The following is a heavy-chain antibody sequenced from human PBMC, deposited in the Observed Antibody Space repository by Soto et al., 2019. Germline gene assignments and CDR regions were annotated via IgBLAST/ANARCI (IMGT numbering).Heavy chain of an antibody. J-gene: IGHJ6*02. CDR2: INPNSGGT. CDR1: GYTFTGYY. CDR3: ARDHQLAMKKNYYYYYGMDV. D-gene: IGHD6-6*01. V-gene: IGHV1-2*02. Sequence: ASVKVSCKASGYTFTGYYMHWVRQAPGQGLEWMGWINPNSGGTNYAQKFQGRVTMTRDTSISTAYMELSRLRSDDTAVYYCARDHQLAMKKNYYYYYGMDVWGQGTTVTVSS.